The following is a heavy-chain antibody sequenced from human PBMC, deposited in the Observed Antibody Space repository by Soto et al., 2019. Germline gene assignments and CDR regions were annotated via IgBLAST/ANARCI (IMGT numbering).Heavy chain of an antibody. V-gene: IGHV1-8*02. CDR1: GYTFTSSD. J-gene: IGHJ6*03. CDR3: ARGLDCSSSNCYGAWGGGYYYYIDV. CDR2: MNPNSGNT. Sequence: ASVKVSCRASGYTFTSSDINWVRQATGQGLEWLGWMNPNSGNTGYAQKFQGRVTMTRDTSISTAYMELSSLRTEDTAVYYCARGLDCSSSNCYGAWGGGYYYYIDVWGKGTTVTVSS. D-gene: IGHD2-2*01.